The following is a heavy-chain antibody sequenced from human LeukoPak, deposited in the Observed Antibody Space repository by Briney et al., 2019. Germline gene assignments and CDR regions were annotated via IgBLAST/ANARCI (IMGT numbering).Heavy chain of an antibody. CDR2: IGTAGDT. CDR1: GFTFSSYD. D-gene: IGHD2-15*01. J-gene: IGHJ5*02. CDR3: ARDLEDCSGGSCYSWFDP. Sequence: GGSLRLSCAASGFTFSSYDMHWVRQATGKGLEWVSAIGTAGDTYYLGSVKGRFTISRENAKNSLYLQMNSLRAEDTAVYYCARDLEDCSGGSCYSWFDPWGQGTLVTVSS. V-gene: IGHV3-13*01.